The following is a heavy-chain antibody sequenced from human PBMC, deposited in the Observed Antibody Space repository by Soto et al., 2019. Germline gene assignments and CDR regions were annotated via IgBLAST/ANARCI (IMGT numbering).Heavy chain of an antibody. Sequence: TSETLSLTCTVSGGSISSGGYYWSWIRQPPGKGLEWIGYIYYSGSTNYNPSLKSRVTISVDTSKNQFSLKLSSVTAADTAMYYCAGTKQWLAFDYWGQGTLVTVSS. J-gene: IGHJ4*02. D-gene: IGHD6-19*01. V-gene: IGHV4-61*08. CDR1: GGSISSGGYY. CDR3: AGTKQWLAFDY. CDR2: IYYSGST.